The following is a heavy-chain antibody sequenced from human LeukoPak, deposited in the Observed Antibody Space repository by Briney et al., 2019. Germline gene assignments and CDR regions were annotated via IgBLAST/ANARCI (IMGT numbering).Heavy chain of an antibody. CDR1: GGSFSGYY. J-gene: IGHJ3*02. D-gene: IGHD6-13*01. V-gene: IGHV4-34*01. CDR2: INHSGST. CDR3: ARGVKSKQLVIFRSPKNAFDI. Sequence: SETLSLTCAVYGGSFSGYYWSWIRQPPGKGLEWIGEINHSGSTNYIPSLKRRVTISVDTSKNQFSLKLSSVTAADTAVYYCARGVKSKQLVIFRSPKNAFDIWGQGTMVTVSS.